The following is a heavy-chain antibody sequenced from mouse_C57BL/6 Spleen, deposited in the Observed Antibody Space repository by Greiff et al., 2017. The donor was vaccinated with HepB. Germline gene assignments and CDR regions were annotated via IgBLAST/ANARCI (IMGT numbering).Heavy chain of an antibody. D-gene: IGHD2-4*01. CDR2: ISSGGSYT. CDR1: GFTFSSYG. CDR3: ARDLSYEYDGSLYYFDY. J-gene: IGHJ2*01. Sequence: DVMLVESGGDLVKPGGSLKLSCAASGFTFSSYGMSWVRQTPDKRLEWVATISSGGSYTYYPDSVKGRFTISRDNAKNTLYLQMSSLKSEDTAMYYCARDLSYEYDGSLYYFDYWGQGTTLTVSS. V-gene: IGHV5-6*02.